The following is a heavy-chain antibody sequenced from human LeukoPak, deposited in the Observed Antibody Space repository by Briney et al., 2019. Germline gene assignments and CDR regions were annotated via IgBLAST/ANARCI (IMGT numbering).Heavy chain of an antibody. CDR1: GGSVINTNW. Sequence: SGTLSLTCGVSGGSVINTNWWTWVRQPPGKGLEWIGGVHLDGRTNYNPSLESRLTMSVDVSENQVSLKLTSVTAADTAVYYCAREGGFYRPLDYSGQGTLVTVSS. D-gene: IGHD3-3*01. J-gene: IGHJ4*02. V-gene: IGHV4-4*02. CDR3: AREGGFYRPLDY. CDR2: VHLDGRT.